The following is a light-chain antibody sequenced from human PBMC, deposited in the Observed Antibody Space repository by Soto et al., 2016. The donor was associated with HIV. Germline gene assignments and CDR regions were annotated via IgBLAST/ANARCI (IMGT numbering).Light chain of an antibody. CDR1: QAIRND. V-gene: IGKV1-6*01. CDR2: AAS. J-gene: IGKJ1*01. Sequence: AIQMTQSPTSLSASVGDRVIITCRASQAIRNDLAWYQQKSGQAPKLLIYAASNLQGGIPSRFSGSGSGTDFTLTITTLQPEDFATYYCLQDYSYPRTFGQGTKVKSN. CDR3: LQDYSYPRT.